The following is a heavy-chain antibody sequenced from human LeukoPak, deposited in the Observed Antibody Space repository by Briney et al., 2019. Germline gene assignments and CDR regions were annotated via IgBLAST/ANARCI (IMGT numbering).Heavy chain of an antibody. CDR3: AKDYFKAVAPTGNFDY. Sequence: SGGSLRLSCAASRFTFSSYSMNWVRQAPGKGLEWVSAISGSGGSTYYADSVKGRFTISRDNSKNTLYLQMNSLRAEDTAVYYCAKDYFKAVAPTGNFDYWGQGTLVTVSS. D-gene: IGHD6-19*01. V-gene: IGHV3-23*01. CDR1: RFTFSSYS. J-gene: IGHJ4*02. CDR2: ISGSGGST.